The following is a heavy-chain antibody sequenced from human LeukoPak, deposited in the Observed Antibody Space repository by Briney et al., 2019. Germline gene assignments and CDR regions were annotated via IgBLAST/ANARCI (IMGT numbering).Heavy chain of an antibody. CDR1: GYTFTSYD. CDR2: MNPNSGNT. CDR3: ARNSGSSTNAFDI. D-gene: IGHD1-26*01. V-gene: IGHV1-8*03. Sequence: ASVKVSCKASGYTFTSYDINWVRQATGQGREWMGWMNPNSGNTGYAQKFQGRVTITRNTSISTAYMELSSLRSEDTAVCYCARNSGSSTNAFDIWGQGTMVTVSS. J-gene: IGHJ3*02.